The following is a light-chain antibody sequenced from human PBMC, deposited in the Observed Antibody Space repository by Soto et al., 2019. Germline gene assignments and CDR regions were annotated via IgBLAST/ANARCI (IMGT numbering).Light chain of an antibody. CDR3: CSYAGRSTFV. Sequence: QSVLTQPASVSGSPGQSITIPCTGTSSDIGSYNHVSWYQQHPDKAPKFIIYGVSKRPSGVSVRFSGSKSGNTASLTISGLQAGDEADYYCCSYAGRSTFVFGTGTKVTVL. CDR2: GVS. V-gene: IGLV2-23*02. CDR1: SSDIGSYNH. J-gene: IGLJ1*01.